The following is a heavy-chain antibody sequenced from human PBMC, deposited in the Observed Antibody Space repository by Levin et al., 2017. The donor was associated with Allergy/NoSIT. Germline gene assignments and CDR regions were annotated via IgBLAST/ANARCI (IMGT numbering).Heavy chain of an antibody. CDR3: ARRPVYCGGDGYIDY. D-gene: IGHD2-21*02. CDR2: IYPGDSDT. CDR1: GYNFTAYW. Sequence: ASVKVSCKGSGYNFTAYWIGWVRQMPGKGLEWMGIIYPGDSDTRYRPSFRGRVTISADKSITTAYVQWSSLKASDTAIYYCARRPVYCGGDGYIDYWGQGTLVTVSP. V-gene: IGHV5-51*01. J-gene: IGHJ4*02.